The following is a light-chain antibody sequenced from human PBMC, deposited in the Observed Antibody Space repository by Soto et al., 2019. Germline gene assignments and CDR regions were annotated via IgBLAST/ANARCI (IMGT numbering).Light chain of an antibody. CDR2: DVT. J-gene: IGLJ3*02. V-gene: IGLV2-14*01. CDR3: SSYTGSSTPLV. CDR1: SSDVGGYNY. Sequence: QSALTQPASVSGSPGQSITISCTGTSSDVGGYNYVSWYQQHPGKAPKLMIYDVTNRPSGVSNRFSGSKSGNTASLTISGLQAEDEADYYCSSYTGSSTPLVFGGGTELTV.